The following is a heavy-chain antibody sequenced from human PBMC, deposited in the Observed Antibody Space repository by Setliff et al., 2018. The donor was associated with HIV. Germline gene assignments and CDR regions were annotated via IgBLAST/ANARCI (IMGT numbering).Heavy chain of an antibody. CDR1: GYTFTTSG. Sequence: ASVKVSCKTSGYTFTTSGISWVRQAPGQGLEWMGWINIRSGNTNYAQKFQGRVTMTTDTSTSTAYMGLRSLGSDDTAMYYCARQFSHSRDHWGQGTLVTVSS. CDR2: INIRSGNT. CDR3: ARQFSHSRDH. J-gene: IGHJ4*02. V-gene: IGHV1-18*01.